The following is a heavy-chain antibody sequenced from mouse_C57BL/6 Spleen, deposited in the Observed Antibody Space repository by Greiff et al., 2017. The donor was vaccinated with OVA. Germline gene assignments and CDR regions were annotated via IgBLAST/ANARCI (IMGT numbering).Heavy chain of an antibody. Sequence: QVQLQQSGAELVRPGTSVKVSCKASGYAFTNYLIEWVKQRPGQGLEWIGVINPGSGGTNYNEKFKGKATLTADKSSSTAYMQLSSLTSEDSAVYFCARGEDYYGSSYGYFDVWGTGTTVTVSS. J-gene: IGHJ1*03. CDR2: INPGSGGT. CDR3: ARGEDYYGSSYGYFDV. CDR1: GYAFTNYL. V-gene: IGHV1-54*01. D-gene: IGHD1-1*01.